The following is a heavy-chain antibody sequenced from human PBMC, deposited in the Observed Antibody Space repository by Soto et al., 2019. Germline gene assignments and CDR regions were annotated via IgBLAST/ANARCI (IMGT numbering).Heavy chain of an antibody. D-gene: IGHD2-8*01. J-gene: IGHJ3*02. V-gene: IGHV4-39*01. Sequence: PEETLSLTCTVSGGSISSSSYYWGWIRQPPGKGLEWIGSIYYSGSTYYNPSLKSRVTISVDTSKNQFSLKLSSVTAADTAVYYCARRGYYAISAFDIWGQGTMVTVSS. CDR2: IYYSGST. CDR3: ARRGYYAISAFDI. CDR1: GGSISSSSYY.